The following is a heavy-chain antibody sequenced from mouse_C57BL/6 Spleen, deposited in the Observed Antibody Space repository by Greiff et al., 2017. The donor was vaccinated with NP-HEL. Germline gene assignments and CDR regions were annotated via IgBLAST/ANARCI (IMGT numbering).Heavy chain of an antibody. V-gene: IGHV1-52*01. CDR3: ARTFYGSSGFAY. CDR1: GYTFTSYW. J-gene: IGHJ3*01. D-gene: IGHD1-1*01. CDR2: IDPSDSET. Sequence: VQLQQPGAELVRPGSSVKLSCKASGYTFTSYWMHWVKQRPIQGLEWIGNIDPSDSETHYNQKFKDKATLTVDKSSSTAYMQLSSLTSEDSAVYYCARTFYGSSGFAYWGQGTLVTVSA.